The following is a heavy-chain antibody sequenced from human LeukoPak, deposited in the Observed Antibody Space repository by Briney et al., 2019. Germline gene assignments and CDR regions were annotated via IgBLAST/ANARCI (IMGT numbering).Heavy chain of an antibody. D-gene: IGHD3-22*01. CDR1: GYTFTGYY. Sequence: ASVKVSCKASGYTFTGYYMHWVRQAPGQGLEWMGWINPNSGGTNYAQKFQGRVTMTRDTSISTAYMALSRLRSDDTAVYYCARGLYYYDSSGYFSWGQGTLVTVSS. V-gene: IGHV1-2*02. CDR3: ARGLYYYDSSGYFS. CDR2: INPNSGGT. J-gene: IGHJ5*02.